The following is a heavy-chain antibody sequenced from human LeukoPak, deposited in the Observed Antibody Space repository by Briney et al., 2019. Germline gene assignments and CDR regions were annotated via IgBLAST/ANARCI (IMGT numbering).Heavy chain of an antibody. CDR2: ISSSGSTI. CDR3: ARGLPGYCSGGSCYSPFDY. J-gene: IGHJ4*02. V-gene: IGHV3-11*04. CDR1: GFTFSDYY. D-gene: IGHD2-15*01. Sequence: GGSLRLSCAASGFTFSDYYISWIRQSPGTGLECFSYISSSGSTIYYAASVKGRFTISRDNARHSLYPHMNSLRAEDKAVYYIARGLPGYCSGGSCYSPFDYWGQGTLVTVSS.